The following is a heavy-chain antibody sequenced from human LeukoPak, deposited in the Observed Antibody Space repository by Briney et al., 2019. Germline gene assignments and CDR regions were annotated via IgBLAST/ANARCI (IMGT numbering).Heavy chain of an antibody. J-gene: IGHJ4*02. D-gene: IGHD3-3*01. CDR1: GGSISSYY. V-gene: IGHV4-59*01. CDR3: ASRSSIWSGYQDTLYYFDS. Sequence: SQTLSLTCTVSGGSISSYYWSWIRQPPGKRLEWIGHIYYSGSTNYNPSLKSRVTISVDASKNQFSLKLSSVTAADTAVYYCASRSSIWSGYQDTLYYFDSWGQGTLVTVSS. CDR2: IYYSGST.